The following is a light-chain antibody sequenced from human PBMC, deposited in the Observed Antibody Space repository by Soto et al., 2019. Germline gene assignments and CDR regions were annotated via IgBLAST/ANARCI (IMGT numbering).Light chain of an antibody. CDR2: EVN. J-gene: IGLJ3*02. Sequence: QSALTQPPSASGSPGQSVTISCTGTSSDVGAYNYVSWYQQYPGKAPKLMIYEVNKRPSGVPDRFSGSKSGKTASLTVSGLQPEDEADYHGTSYVGSNIWVFGGGTKVTVL. CDR3: TSYVGSNIWV. V-gene: IGLV2-8*01. CDR1: SSDVGAYNY.